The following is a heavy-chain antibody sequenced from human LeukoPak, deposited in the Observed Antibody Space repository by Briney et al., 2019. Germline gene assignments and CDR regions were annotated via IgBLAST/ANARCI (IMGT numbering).Heavy chain of an antibody. CDR2: IDYSGST. V-gene: IGHV4-59*08. J-gene: IGHJ4*02. D-gene: IGHD5-18*01. Sequence: PSETLSLTCTVSGGSISTYYWSWIRQPPGRGLEWIGYIDYSGSTNYNASLKSRVTISVDTSKNQFSLKVSFVTAADTAVYYCARHRLSGYSHGLFDYWGQGTLVTVSS. CDR1: GGSISTYY. CDR3: ARHRLSGYSHGLFDY.